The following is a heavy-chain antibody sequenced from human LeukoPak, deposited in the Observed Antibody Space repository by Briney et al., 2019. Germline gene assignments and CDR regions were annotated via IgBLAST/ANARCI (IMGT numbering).Heavy chain of an antibody. CDR3: ARDRVEVTTSMLGGVKRTVTDYYGMDV. CDR1: GSNVSNNH. Sequence: QPGGSLRLTCGASGSNVSNNHMSWVRQAPGKGLEWVSITYSEGTTYYADSVKGRFTISRDNSRNTLYVQMNSLRAEDTAVYFCARDRVEVTTSMLGGVKRTVTDYYGMDVWGQGTTVTVSS. J-gene: IGHJ6*02. V-gene: IGHV3-53*01. D-gene: IGHD3-16*01. CDR2: TYSEGTT.